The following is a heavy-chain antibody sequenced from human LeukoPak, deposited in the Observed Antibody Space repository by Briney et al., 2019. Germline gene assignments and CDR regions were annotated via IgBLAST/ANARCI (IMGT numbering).Heavy chain of an antibody. V-gene: IGHV1-18*01. CDR2: ISAYNGNT. CDR3: ARVADCSGGSCSGGGWFDY. J-gene: IGHJ4*02. D-gene: IGHD2-15*01. CDR1: GYTFTSYG. Sequence: ASVKVSCKASGYTFTSYGISWVRQAPGQGLEWMRWISAYNGNTNYAQKLQGRVTMTTDTSTSTAYMELRSLRSDDTAVYYCARVADCSGGSCSGGGWFDYWGQGTLVTVSS.